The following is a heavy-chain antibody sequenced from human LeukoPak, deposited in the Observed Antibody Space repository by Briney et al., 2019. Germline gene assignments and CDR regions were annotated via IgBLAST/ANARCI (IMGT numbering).Heavy chain of an antibody. J-gene: IGHJ4*02. D-gene: IGHD6-19*01. CDR2: IIPIFSTA. V-gene: IGHV1-69*05. CDR3: ATLAVAGDYYFDY. CDR1: GGTFSSYA. Sequence: ASVKVSCKASGGTFSSYAISWVRQAPGQGLEWMEGIIPIFSTANYAQKFQGRVTITTDESTSTAYMELSSLRSEDTAVYYCATLAVAGDYYFDYWGQGTLVTVSS.